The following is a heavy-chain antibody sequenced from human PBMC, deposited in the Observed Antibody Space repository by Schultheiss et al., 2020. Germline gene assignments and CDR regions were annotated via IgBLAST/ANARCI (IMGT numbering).Heavy chain of an antibody. D-gene: IGHD6-19*01. V-gene: IGHV4-30-4*01. CDR3: ARGGRSGIAVAGFDY. CDR2: IYYSGST. J-gene: IGHJ4*02. Sequence: SATLSLTCTVSGGSISSGDYYWSWIRQPPGKGLEWIGYIYYSGSTYYNPSLKSRVTISVDTSKNQFSLKLSSVTAADTAVYYCARGGRSGIAVAGFDYWGQGTLVTVSS. CDR1: GGSISSGDYY.